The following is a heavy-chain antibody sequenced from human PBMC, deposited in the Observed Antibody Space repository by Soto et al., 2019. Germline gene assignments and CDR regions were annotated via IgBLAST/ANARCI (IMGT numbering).Heavy chain of an antibody. J-gene: IGHJ4*02. V-gene: IGHV1-3*01. CDR1: GYTFTSYA. D-gene: IGHD3-10*01. CDR2: INAGNGNT. CDR3: AKGVLLWFGEPQYYFDY. Sequence: EASVKASCKASGYTFTSYAMHWVRQAPGQRLEWMGWINAGNGNTKYSQKFQGRVTITRDTSASTAYMELSSLRSEDTAVYYCAKGVLLWFGEPQYYFDYWGQGTLVTVSS.